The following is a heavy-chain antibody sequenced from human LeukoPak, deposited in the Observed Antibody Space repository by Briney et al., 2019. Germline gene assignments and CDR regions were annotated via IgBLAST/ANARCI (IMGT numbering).Heavy chain of an antibody. CDR2: ISTDGKST. Sequence: GGSLRLSCVASGFTFSNYWMLWVRQAPGKGLMWVSLISTDGKSTRYAESVKGRFTISRDNAKNALYLQMDSLRVEDTALYFCVRDYQFIQEVWGQGTTVTGSS. CDR3: VRDYQFIQEV. V-gene: IGHV3-74*01. D-gene: IGHD2-2*01. J-gene: IGHJ6*02. CDR1: GFTFSNYW.